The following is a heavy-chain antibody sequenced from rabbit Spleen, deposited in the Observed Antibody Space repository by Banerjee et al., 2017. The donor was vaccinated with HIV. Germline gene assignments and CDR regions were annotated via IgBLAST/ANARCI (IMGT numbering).Heavy chain of an antibody. CDR2: IYAGSSGDT. CDR3: ARDTGSSFSSYGMDL. Sequence: QQQLEESGGGLVKPGGTLTLTCTASGFSFSSGYYMCWVRQAPGKGLEWIACIYAGSSGDTYYASWAKGRFTVSKASSTTVTLQMTSLTAADTATYLCARDTGSSFSSYGMDLWGQGTLVTVS. D-gene: IGHD8-1*01. J-gene: IGHJ6*01. CDR1: GFSFSSGYY. V-gene: IGHV1S45*01.